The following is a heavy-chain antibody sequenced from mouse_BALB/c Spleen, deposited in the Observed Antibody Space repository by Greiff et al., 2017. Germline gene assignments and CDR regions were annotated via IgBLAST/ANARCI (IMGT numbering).Heavy chain of an antibody. D-gene: IGHD2-1*01. CDR3: ARRGANGNYVDY. J-gene: IGHJ2*01. CDR1: GDSITSGY. V-gene: IGHV3-8*02. Sequence: DVMLVESGPSLVKPSQTLSLTCSVTGDSITSGYWNWIRKFPGNKLEYMGYISYSGSTYYNPSLKSRISITRDTSKNQYYLQLNSVTTEDTATYYCARRGANGNYVDYWGQGTTLTVSS. CDR2: ISYSGST.